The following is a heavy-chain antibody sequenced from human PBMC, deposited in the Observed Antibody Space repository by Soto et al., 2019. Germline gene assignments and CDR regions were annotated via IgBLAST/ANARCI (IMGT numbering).Heavy chain of an antibody. CDR1: GYIFTSYY. Sequence: ASVKVSCKASGYIFTSYYIHWVRQAPGQGLEWMGWINPFDGSRMFAQTFQGRVTMTRDTSTSTVYMEVSSLRSEDTAVYYCSRVDPGETSPFDHWGQGTLVTVSS. CDR2: INPFDGSR. V-gene: IGHV1-46*03. J-gene: IGHJ4*02. CDR3: SRVDPGETSPFDH. D-gene: IGHD3-10*01.